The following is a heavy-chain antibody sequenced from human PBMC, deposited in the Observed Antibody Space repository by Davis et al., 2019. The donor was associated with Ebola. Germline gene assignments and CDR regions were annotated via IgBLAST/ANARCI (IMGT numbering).Heavy chain of an antibody. J-gene: IGHJ4*02. V-gene: IGHV3-66*01. D-gene: IGHD7-27*01. CDR3: ARKLLGRDDS. CDR1: GFTVSSNY. Sequence: GGSLRLSCAASGFTVSSNYMTWVRQAPGKGLEWVAVLYSGGNTYYADSVKGRFTISRDNSENTVYLQMNSLRVEDTAIYYCARKLLGRDDSWGQGTLVTVSS. CDR2: LYSGGNT.